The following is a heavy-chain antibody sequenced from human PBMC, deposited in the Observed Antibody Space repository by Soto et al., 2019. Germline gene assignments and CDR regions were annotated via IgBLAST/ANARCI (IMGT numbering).Heavy chain of an antibody. V-gene: IGHV3-9*01. CDR2: ISWNSGSI. J-gene: IGHJ6*03. CDR3: AKEIGKSSKWATEPRSGSYSTDYYYYYMDV. CDR1: GFTFDDYA. D-gene: IGHD3-10*01. Sequence: GGSLRLSCAASGFTFDDYAMHWVRQAPGKGLEWVSGISWNSGSIGYADSVKGRFTISRDNAKNSLYLQMNSLRAEDTALYYCAKEIGKSSKWATEPRSGSYSTDYYYYYMDVWGKGTTVTVSS.